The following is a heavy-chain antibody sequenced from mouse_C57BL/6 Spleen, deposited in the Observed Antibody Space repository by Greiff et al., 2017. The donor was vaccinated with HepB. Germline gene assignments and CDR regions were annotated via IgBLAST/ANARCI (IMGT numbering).Heavy chain of an antibody. V-gene: IGHV10-3*01. D-gene: IGHD2-1*01. CDR1: GYTFNTYA. J-gene: IGHJ1*03. CDR3: VRNYYGYWYFDV. CDR2: IRSKSSNYAT. Sequence: EVKLMESGGGLVQPKGSLKLSCDASGYTFNTYAMHWVRQAPGTGLEWVARIRSKSSNYATYYADSVKDRLTISRDDSKSMLYLRMNNLKTEDTALYYCVRNYYGYWYFDVWGTGTTVTVSS.